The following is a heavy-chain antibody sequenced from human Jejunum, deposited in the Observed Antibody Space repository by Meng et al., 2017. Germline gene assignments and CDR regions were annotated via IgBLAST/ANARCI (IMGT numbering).Heavy chain of an antibody. CDR3: AREPLSVTMIRGVSTYYYYGMVV. CDR1: GFTFSSFE. V-gene: IGHV3-48*03. J-gene: IGHJ6*02. CDR2: ISNSGSTM. D-gene: IGHD3-10*01. Sequence: GESLKISCPASGFTFSSFEMNWVRQAPGKGLEWVAYISNSGSTMYYSDSVKGRFTISRDNAKNSLYLQMNNLGAEDTAVYYCAREPLSVTMIRGVSTYYYYGMVVWGQGNTVNGAS.